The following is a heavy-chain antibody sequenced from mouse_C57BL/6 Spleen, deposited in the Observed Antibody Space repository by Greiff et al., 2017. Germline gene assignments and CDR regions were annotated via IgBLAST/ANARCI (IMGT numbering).Heavy chain of an antibody. CDR1: GYTFTDYN. V-gene: IGHV1-18*01. CDR2: INPNNGGT. CDR3: ARDDREYFDV. Sequence: VQLKQPGPELVKPGASVKIPCKASGYTFTDYNMDWVKQSHGKSLEWIGDINPNNGGTNYNQKFKGKATLTVGKSSSTAYMELRSLTSEDTAVYYCARDDREYFDVWGTWTTVTVSS. J-gene: IGHJ1*03.